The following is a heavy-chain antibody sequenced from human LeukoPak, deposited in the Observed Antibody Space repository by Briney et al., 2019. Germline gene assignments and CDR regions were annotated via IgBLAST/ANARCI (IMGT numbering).Heavy chain of an antibody. D-gene: IGHD2-2*01. V-gene: IGHV4-34*01. CDR2: INHSGST. CDR3: ARKRTGGWYEVAMPSYFDY. J-gene: IGHJ4*02. Sequence: SETLSLTCAVYGGSFSGYYWSWIRQPPGRGLEWIGEINHSGSTNYNPSLKSRVTISVDTSKNQFSLKLSSVTAADTAVYYCARKRTGGWYEVAMPSYFDYWGQGTLVTVSS. CDR1: GGSFSGYY.